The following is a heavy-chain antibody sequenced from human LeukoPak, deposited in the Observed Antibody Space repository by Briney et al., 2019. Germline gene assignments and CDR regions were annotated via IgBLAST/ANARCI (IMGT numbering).Heavy chain of an antibody. CDR1: GGTFSSYA. V-gene: IGHV1-69*05. CDR2: IIPIFGTA. J-gene: IGHJ5*02. CDR3: ARCLLDTAMVNFWFDP. Sequence: GASVKVSCEASGGTFSSYAISWVRQAPGQGLEWMGGIIPIFGTANYAQKFQGRVTITTDESTSTAYMELSSLRSEDTAVYYCARCLLDTAMVNFWFDPWGQGTLVTVSS. D-gene: IGHD5-18*01.